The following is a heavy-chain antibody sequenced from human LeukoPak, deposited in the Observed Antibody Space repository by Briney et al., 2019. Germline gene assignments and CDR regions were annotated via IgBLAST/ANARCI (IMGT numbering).Heavy chain of an antibody. CDR3: AKGERGLLWFGELFYYFDY. D-gene: IGHD3-10*01. V-gene: IGHV3-23*01. Sequence: GGSLRLSCAASGFTFITYWMSWVRQAPGKGLEWVSGISGSGGSTYYADSVKGRFTISRDNSNNTLYLQMNSLRPEDTAVYYCAKGERGLLWFGELFYYFDYWGQGTLVTVSS. CDR2: ISGSGGST. CDR1: GFTFITYW. J-gene: IGHJ4*02.